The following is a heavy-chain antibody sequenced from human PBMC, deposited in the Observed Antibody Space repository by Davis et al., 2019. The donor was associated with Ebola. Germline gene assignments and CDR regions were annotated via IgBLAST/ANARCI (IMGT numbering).Heavy chain of an antibody. CDR2: IKQDGSEK. Sequence: GGSLRLSCAASGFTFSSYWMSWVRQAPGKGLEWVANIKQDGSEKYYVDSVKGRFTISRDNAKNSLYLQMNSLRAEDTAVYYCASQDVVVVAATPFPYGMDVWGQGTTVTVSS. J-gene: IGHJ6*02. D-gene: IGHD2-15*01. CDR3: ASQDVVVVAATPFPYGMDV. CDR1: GFTFSSYW. V-gene: IGHV3-7*03.